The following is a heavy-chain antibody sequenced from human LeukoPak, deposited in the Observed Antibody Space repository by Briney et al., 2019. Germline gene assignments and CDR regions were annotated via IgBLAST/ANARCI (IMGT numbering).Heavy chain of an antibody. Sequence: GGSLRLSCAASALTFSREWMSWVREAPGKGREWVANIKQDGSEKYYVDSVKGRFTIYRDNAKNSLHLQMNSLRGEDTALYYCATSQTTSGRYGNAFDIWGQGTMVTVSS. CDR2: IKQDGSEK. D-gene: IGHD6-19*01. J-gene: IGHJ3*02. CDR1: ALTFSREW. CDR3: ATSQTTSGRYGNAFDI. V-gene: IGHV3-7*01.